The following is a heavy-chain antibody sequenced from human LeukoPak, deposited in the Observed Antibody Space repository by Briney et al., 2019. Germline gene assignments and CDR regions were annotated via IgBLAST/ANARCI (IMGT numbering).Heavy chain of an antibody. D-gene: IGHD6-6*01. J-gene: IGHJ4*02. V-gene: IGHV3-30*03. CDR1: GFTFSSYG. CDR3: ARTSSSPFDY. CDR2: ISYDGSNK. Sequence: SGGFLRLSCAASGFTFSSYGMHWVRQAPGKGLEWVAVISYDGSNKYYADSVKGRFTISRDNSKNTLYLQMNSLRAEDTAVYYCARTSSSPFDYWGQGTLVTVSS.